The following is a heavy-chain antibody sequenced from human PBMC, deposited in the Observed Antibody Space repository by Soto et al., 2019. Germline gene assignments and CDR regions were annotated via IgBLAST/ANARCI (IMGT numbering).Heavy chain of an antibody. CDR2: IYPGDSNT. J-gene: IGHJ4*02. CDR1: GYSFTNYW. V-gene: IGHV5-51*01. Sequence: GESLKISCKGSGYSFTNYWIGWVRQMPGKGLEWVGIIYPGDSNTRYSPSFQGQVTISADKSVSTAYLQWSSLKASDTAVYYCARHVFADYWGQGTLVTVSS. CDR3: ARHVFADY.